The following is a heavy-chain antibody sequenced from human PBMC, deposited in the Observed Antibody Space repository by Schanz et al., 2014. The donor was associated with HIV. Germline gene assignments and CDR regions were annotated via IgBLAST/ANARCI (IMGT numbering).Heavy chain of an antibody. Sequence: QVHLQQWGAGLLKPSETLSLTCAVYGGSFSGYYWSWIRQPPGKGLEWIGEINHSGSTNYSPSLKSRVTISVDASKRQFSLTLAPVTAADTAVYYCARGVRRDCRTPDCNTGWFDPWGQGTLVTVSS. J-gene: IGHJ5*02. V-gene: IGHV4-34*02. CDR1: GGSFSGYY. CDR2: INHSGST. D-gene: IGHD2-15*01. CDR3: ARGVRRDCRTPDCNTGWFDP.